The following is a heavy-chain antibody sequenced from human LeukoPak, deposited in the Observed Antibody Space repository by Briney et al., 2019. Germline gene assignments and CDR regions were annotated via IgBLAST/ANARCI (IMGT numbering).Heavy chain of an antibody. Sequence: SETLSLTCTVSGGSISSYCWSWIRQPPGKGLEWIGCIYYSGSSNDNPSLKSRVTISVDTSKNQFSLKLSSVSAADTAVYYCAREGRGCTNGVCYLWFDPWGQGTLVTVSS. J-gene: IGHJ5*02. V-gene: IGHV4-59*01. CDR2: IYYSGSS. CDR3: AREGRGCTNGVCYLWFDP. D-gene: IGHD2-8*01. CDR1: GGSISSYC.